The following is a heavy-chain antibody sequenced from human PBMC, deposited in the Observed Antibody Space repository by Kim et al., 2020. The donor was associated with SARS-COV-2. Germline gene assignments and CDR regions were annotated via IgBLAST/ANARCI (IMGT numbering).Heavy chain of an antibody. CDR1: GFTFSSYG. D-gene: IGHD3-22*01. CDR2: ISYDGSNK. CDR3: AKVNVPYTMYYYDSSGPSDY. V-gene: IGHV3-30*18. Sequence: GGSLRLSCAASGFTFSSYGMHWVRQAPGKGLEWVAVISYDGSNKYYADSVKGRFTISRDNSKNTLYLQMNSLRAKDTAVYYYAKVNVPYTMYYYDSSGPSDYWGQGTLVTVSS. J-gene: IGHJ4*02.